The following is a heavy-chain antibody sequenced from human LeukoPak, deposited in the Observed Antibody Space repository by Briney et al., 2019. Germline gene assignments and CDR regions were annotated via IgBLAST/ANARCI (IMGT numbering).Heavy chain of an antibody. Sequence: SETLSLTCTVSGGSNSSGGYYWSWIRQPPGKGLEWIGYIYHSGSTYYNPSLKSRVTISVDRSKNQFSLKLSSVTAADTAVYYCAREGDFWSGSFDYWGQGTLVTVSS. D-gene: IGHD3-3*01. CDR3: AREGDFWSGSFDY. CDR1: GGSNSSGGYY. CDR2: IYHSGST. V-gene: IGHV4-30-2*01. J-gene: IGHJ4*02.